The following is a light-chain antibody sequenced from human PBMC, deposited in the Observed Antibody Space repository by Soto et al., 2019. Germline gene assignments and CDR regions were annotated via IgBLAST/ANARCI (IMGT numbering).Light chain of an antibody. J-gene: IGLJ2*01. CDR3: SSYAGTNVV. CDR2: EVN. V-gene: IGLV2-8*01. CDR1: SSDVGGYNF. Sequence: QSVLTQPPSASGSPGQSVTISCTGTSSDVGGYNFVSWYQQHPGKAPKLMIFEVNKRPSGVPDRFSGSKSGNTASLTVSRLQAEDEADYYCSSYAGTNVVFGGGTKLTVL.